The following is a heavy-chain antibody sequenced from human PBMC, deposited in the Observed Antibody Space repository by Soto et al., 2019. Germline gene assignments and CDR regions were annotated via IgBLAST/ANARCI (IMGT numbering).Heavy chain of an antibody. D-gene: IGHD5-12*01. Sequence: ASVKVSCKASGYTFTSYGISWVRQAPGQGLEWMGWISAYNGNTNYAQKLQGRVTITADKSTSTAYMELSSLRSEDTAVYYCARGDVEMATTIYYYYYGMDVWGQGTTVTVSS. V-gene: IGHV1-18*01. CDR3: ARGDVEMATTIYYYYYGMDV. J-gene: IGHJ6*02. CDR1: GYTFTSYG. CDR2: ISAYNGNT.